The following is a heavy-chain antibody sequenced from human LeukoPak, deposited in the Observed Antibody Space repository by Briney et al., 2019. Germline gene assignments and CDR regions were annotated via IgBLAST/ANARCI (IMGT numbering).Heavy chain of an antibody. Sequence: GGSLRLSCRASRFSFSDYDMHWVRQAPGKRLEWVAVISSDGSRKHYGDSVKGRFTISRDNSESTLFLQMNSLRTDDTSVYFCAKYAYNWNAPDGFDMWGQGTMVIVSS. D-gene: IGHD1-1*01. CDR2: ISSDGSRK. CDR1: RFSFSDYD. CDR3: AKYAYNWNAPDGFDM. V-gene: IGHV3-30*18. J-gene: IGHJ3*02.